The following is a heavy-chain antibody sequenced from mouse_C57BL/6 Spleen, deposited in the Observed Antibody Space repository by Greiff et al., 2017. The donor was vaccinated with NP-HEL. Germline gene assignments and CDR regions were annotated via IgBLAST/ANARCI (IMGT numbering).Heavy chain of an antibody. CDR3: ARGYGSSYVPFAY. CDR2: IDPSDSYT. Sequence: VQLQQSGAELVMPGASVKLSCKASGYTFTSYWMHWVKQRPGQGLEWIGEIDPSDSYTNYNQKFKGKSTLTVDKSSSTAYMQLSSLTSEDSAVYYCARGYGSSYVPFAYWGQGTLVTVSA. CDR1: GYTFTSYW. J-gene: IGHJ3*01. D-gene: IGHD1-1*01. V-gene: IGHV1-69*01.